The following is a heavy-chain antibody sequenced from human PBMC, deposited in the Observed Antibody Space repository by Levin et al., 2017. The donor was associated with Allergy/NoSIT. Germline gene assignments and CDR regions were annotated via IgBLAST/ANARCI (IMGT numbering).Heavy chain of an antibody. CDR2: INHSGST. D-gene: IGHD3-16*02. Sequence: SETLSLTCAVYGGSFSGYYWSWIRQPPGKGLEWIGEINHSGSTNYNPSLKSRVTISIDTSKKQFSLKLSSVTAADTAVYYCARAYGITFGGVIADAFDIWGQGTMVTVSS. J-gene: IGHJ3*02. CDR3: ARAYGITFGGVIADAFDI. CDR1: GGSFSGYY. V-gene: IGHV4-34*01.